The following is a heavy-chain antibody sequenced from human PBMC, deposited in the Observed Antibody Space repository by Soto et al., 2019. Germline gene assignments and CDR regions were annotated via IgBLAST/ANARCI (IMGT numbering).Heavy chain of an antibody. J-gene: IGHJ4*02. V-gene: IGHV4-34*01. Sequence: QVHLQQWGAGLLKPSETLSLTCAVYGASLSDNYCNWLRQPPGKGLEWIGEINHSGNTNYNPSLRSRVTISIDTSKNQFSLNLRSVTAADTAVYYCARWRQRHGGFDYWGQGTLVTVSS. CDR1: GASLSDNY. CDR3: ARWRQRHGGFDY. CDR2: INHSGNT. D-gene: IGHD1-1*01.